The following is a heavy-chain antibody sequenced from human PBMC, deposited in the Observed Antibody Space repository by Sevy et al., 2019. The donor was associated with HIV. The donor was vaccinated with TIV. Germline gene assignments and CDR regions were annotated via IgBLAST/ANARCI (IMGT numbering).Heavy chain of an antibody. CDR2: INHSGST. J-gene: IGHJ3*02. D-gene: IGHD2-2*01. V-gene: IGHV4-34*01. Sequence: SETLSLTCAVYGGSFSGYYWSWIRQPPGKGLEWIGGINHSGSTNYNPSLKSRVTISVDTSKNQFSLKLGSVTAADTAVYYCARHCGSTSCSHAFDIWGQGTMVTVSS. CDR1: GGSFSGYY. CDR3: ARHCGSTSCSHAFDI.